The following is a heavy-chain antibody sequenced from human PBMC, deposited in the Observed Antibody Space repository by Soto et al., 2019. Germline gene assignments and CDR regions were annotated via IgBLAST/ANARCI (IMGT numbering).Heavy chain of an antibody. CDR2: IYHSGST. D-gene: IGHD4-17*01. CDR1: GGSISSSNW. V-gene: IGHV4-4*02. Sequence: QVQLQESGPGLVKPSGTLSLTCAVSGGSISSSNWWSWVRQPPGKGLEWIGEIYHSGSTNYNPSLKSRVTISVDKSKHQFSLKLSSVTAADTAVYYCARASYGDYGVHYNWFDPWGQGTLVTVSS. CDR3: ARASYGDYGVHYNWFDP. J-gene: IGHJ5*02.